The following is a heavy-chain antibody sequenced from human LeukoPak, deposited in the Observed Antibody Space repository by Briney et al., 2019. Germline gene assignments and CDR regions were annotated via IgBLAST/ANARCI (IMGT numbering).Heavy chain of an antibody. V-gene: IGHV4-39*01. CDR3: ARFESSSSSAVYYFDY. CDR2: IYYSGSA. Sequence: SETLPLTCTVSGGSISSSTYYWGWIRQPPGTGLEWIGNIYYSGSASYNPSLKSRVTISVDTSKNQFSLKLGSVTAADTAVYYCARFESSSSSAVYYFDYWGQGTLVTVSS. CDR1: GGSISSSTYY. D-gene: IGHD6-6*01. J-gene: IGHJ4*02.